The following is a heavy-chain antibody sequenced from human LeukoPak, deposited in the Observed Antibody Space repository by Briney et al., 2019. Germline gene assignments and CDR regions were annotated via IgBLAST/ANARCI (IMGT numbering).Heavy chain of an antibody. V-gene: IGHV4-34*01. Sequence: PSETLSLTCTVSGGSISSYYWSWIRQPPGRGLEWIGEINHSGSTNYNPSLKSRVTISVDTSKNQFSLKLSSVTAADTAVYYCARGPGGSWRDYYYSYMDVWGKGTTVTVSS. J-gene: IGHJ6*03. CDR1: GGSISSYY. D-gene: IGHD2-15*01. CDR2: INHSGST. CDR3: ARGPGGSWRDYYYSYMDV.